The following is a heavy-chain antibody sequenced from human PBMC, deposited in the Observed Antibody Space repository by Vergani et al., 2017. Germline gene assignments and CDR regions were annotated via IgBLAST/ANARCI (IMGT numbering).Heavy chain of an antibody. D-gene: IGHD6-19*01. CDR1: GGTFSSYA. CDR2: IIPIFGTA. Sequence: QVQLVQSGAEVKTPGSSVKVSCKASGGTFSSYAISWVRPAPGQGLEWMGGIIPIFGTANYAQKSQGRVTITADESTSTAYMEPSSLRSEDTAVYYCARGGSIAVAGTVRYWGQGTLVTVSS. J-gene: IGHJ4*02. V-gene: IGHV1-69*01. CDR3: ARGGSIAVAGTVRY.